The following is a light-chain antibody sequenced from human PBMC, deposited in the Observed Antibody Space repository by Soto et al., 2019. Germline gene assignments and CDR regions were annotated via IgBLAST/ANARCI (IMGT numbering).Light chain of an antibody. CDR2: LGS. CDR3: MQARQTSYT. Sequence: DIVMTQSPLSLPVTPGEPASISCRSSQSLLHSNGYNYLDWYLQKPVQSPQLLIYLGSNRASGVPDRFSGSGSGTDFTLKISRVEAEDVGVYYCMQARQTSYTFGQGTKLEIK. V-gene: IGKV2-28*01. CDR1: QSLLHSNGYNY. J-gene: IGKJ2*01.